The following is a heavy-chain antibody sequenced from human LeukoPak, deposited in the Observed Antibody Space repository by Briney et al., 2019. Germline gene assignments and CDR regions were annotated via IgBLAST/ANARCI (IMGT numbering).Heavy chain of an antibody. CDR2: IYYSGST. D-gene: IGHD3-9*01. V-gene: IGHV4-59*01. CDR3: ARDRRYDILTGPRFDY. Sequence: SETLSLTCTVSGDSISSYYWSWIRQPPGKGLEWIGYIYYSGSTNYNPSLKSRVTISVDTSKNQFSLKLSSVTAADTAVYYCARDRRYDILTGPRFDYWGQGTLVTVSS. J-gene: IGHJ4*02. CDR1: GDSISSYY.